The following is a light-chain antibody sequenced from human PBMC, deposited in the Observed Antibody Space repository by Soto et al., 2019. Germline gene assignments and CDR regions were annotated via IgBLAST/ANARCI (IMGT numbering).Light chain of an antibody. CDR3: YQRSNWPPAAT. CDR1: QSVSGY. V-gene: IGKV3-11*01. Sequence: EIVLTQSPGTLSLSPGERATLTCRASQSVSGYFAWYQHKPGQAPRLVIFDASNRAAGIPARFSGGGSGTDFTLTISSLEPEDFAIYYCYQRSNWPPAATFGQGTRLEIK. CDR2: DAS. J-gene: IGKJ5*01.